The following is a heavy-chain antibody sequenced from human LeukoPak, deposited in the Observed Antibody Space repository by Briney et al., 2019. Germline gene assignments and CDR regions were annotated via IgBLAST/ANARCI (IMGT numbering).Heavy chain of an antibody. CDR2: INPNNGGT. CDR1: GNTFTDYY. CDR3: ARTIFALRDYYYYMDV. Sequence: ASVKVSCRAFGNTFTDYYMHWVRQAPGQGLEWMGWINPNNGGTNYEQKFQGRVTMTRDTSISTVYMELSRLRSDDTAVYYCARTIFALRDYYYYMDVWGKGTTVIVSS. V-gene: IGHV1-2*02. D-gene: IGHD5-24*01. J-gene: IGHJ6*03.